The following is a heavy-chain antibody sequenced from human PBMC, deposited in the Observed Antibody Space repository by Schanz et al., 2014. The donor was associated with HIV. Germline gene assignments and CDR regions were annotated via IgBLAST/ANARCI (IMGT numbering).Heavy chain of an antibody. CDR2: ISYDGTEK. V-gene: IGHV3-30*18. CDR3: AKPEYDSRGNSQSHFDS. D-gene: IGHD3-22*01. Sequence: VQLLQSGGGVVQPGRSLRLSCAASGFNFNGYAMHWVRQAPGTGLEWVALISYDGTEKSYADSVKGRFTISRDNSKNTLYLQMNSLRAEDTAVYYCAKPEYDSRGNSQSHFDSWGQGTLVTVSS. CDR1: GFNFNGYA. J-gene: IGHJ4*02.